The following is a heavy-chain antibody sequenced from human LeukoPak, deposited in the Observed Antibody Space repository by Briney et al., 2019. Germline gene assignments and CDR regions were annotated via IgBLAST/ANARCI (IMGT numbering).Heavy chain of an antibody. D-gene: IGHD6-19*01. CDR1: GFTFSSYA. J-gene: IGHJ5*02. Sequence: PGGSLRLSCAASGFTFSSYAMHWVRQAPGKGLEWVSAISGSGGSTYYADSVKGRFTISRDNSKNMLYLQMNSLRAEDTAVYYCAKALSSGWYNNRFDPWGQGTLVTVSS. V-gene: IGHV3-23*01. CDR2: ISGSGGST. CDR3: AKALSSGWYNNRFDP.